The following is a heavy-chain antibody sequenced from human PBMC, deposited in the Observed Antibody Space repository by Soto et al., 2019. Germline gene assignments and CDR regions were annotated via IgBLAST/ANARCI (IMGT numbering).Heavy chain of an antibody. V-gene: IGHV3-21*01. Sequence: PGGSLRLSCAASGFTFSRYSMNWVRQAPGKGLEWVSSISPDSNHIYYADSLKGRFTISRDNAKNSLYLQMTSLRAEDTAVYYCARLAPPLNAPYDYWGQGALVTVSS. CDR1: GFTFSRYS. J-gene: IGHJ4*02. CDR2: ISPDSNHI. CDR3: ARLAPPLNAPYDY.